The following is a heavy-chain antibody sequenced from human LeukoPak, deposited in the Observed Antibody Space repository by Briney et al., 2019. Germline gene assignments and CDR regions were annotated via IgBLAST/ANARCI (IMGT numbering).Heavy chain of an antibody. CDR1: GYTFTSYG. Sequence: GASLKLSCEASGYTFTSYGMSWVRQAPGQGLEWVGGISACNGSTNYAQKVQGRFTMTTDTSTNTAYMQLSSLRADDTAVYYCASDGPLHMVVLAYCGEGTLVTVSS. CDR2: ISACNGST. J-gene: IGHJ4*02. V-gene: IGHV1-18*01. D-gene: IGHD2-21*01. CDR3: ASDGPLHMVVLAY.